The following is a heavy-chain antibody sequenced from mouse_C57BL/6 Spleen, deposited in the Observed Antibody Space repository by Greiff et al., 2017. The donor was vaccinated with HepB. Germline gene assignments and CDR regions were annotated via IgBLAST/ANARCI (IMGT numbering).Heavy chain of an antibody. D-gene: IGHD2-2*01. CDR2: IDPSDSYT. J-gene: IGHJ3*01. CDR3: ARWGYYGSCAY. CDR1: GYTFTSYW. Sequence: VQLQQPGAELVKPGASVKLSCKASGYTFTSYWMQWVKQRPGQGLEWIGEIDPSDSYTNYNQKFKGKATLTVDTSSSTAYMQLSSLTSEDSAVYYCARWGYYGSCAYWGQGTLVTVSA. V-gene: IGHV1-50*01.